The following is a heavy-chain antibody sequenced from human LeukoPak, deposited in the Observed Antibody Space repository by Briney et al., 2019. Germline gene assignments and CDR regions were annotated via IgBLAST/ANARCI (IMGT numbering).Heavy chain of an antibody. CDR3: AKLIVGARSLFDF. V-gene: IGHV3-23*01. D-gene: IGHD1-26*01. J-gene: IGHJ4*02. Sequence: GGSLRLSCAASGFTFSSHAMSWVRQAPGKGLEWVSTISGSGDSTNYADSVKGRFTISRDKSKYTLYLQMSSLRADDTAMYYCAKLIVGARSLFDFRGQGTLVTVSS. CDR2: ISGSGDST. CDR1: GFTFSSHA.